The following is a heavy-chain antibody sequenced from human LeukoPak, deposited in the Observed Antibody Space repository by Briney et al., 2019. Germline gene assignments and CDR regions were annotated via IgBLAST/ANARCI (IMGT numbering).Heavy chain of an antibody. CDR3: AKDLKLTYTVIGGDAFDI. Sequence: GGSLRLSCAASGFTFSNYGMPWVRQAPGKGLEWVSAISGSGGSTYYADSVKGRFTISRDNSKDTLYLQMNSLRAEDTAVYYCAKDLKLTYTVIGGDAFDIWGQGTMVTVSS. CDR2: ISGSGGST. V-gene: IGHV3-23*01. D-gene: IGHD4-17*01. CDR1: GFTFSNYG. J-gene: IGHJ3*02.